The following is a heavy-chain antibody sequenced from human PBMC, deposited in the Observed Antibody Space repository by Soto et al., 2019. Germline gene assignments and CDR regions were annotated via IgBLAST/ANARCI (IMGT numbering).Heavy chain of an antibody. V-gene: IGHV3-49*04. CDR2: IRSKAYGGTT. J-gene: IGHJ3*02. D-gene: IGHD1-26*01. CDR1: GFTFGDYA. Sequence: GGSLRLSCTASGFTFGDYAMTWVRQAPGKGLEWVGFIRSKAYGGTTEYAASVKGRFTISRDDSKSIAYLQMNSLKTEDTAVYYCTRVPEGIVGPTTGAFDIWGQGTMVTVSS. CDR3: TRVPEGIVGPTTGAFDI.